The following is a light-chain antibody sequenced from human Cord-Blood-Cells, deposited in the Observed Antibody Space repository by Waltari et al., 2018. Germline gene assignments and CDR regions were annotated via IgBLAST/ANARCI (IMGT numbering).Light chain of an antibody. CDR1: QSISSY. Sequence: DSQMTQSPSSLYASVADRVTITCRASQSISSYLNWYQQKPGKAPKLLSFAASSLQSGVPSRFSGSGSGTDFTLPISNLQPEDFATYYCQQSYSTPTFGQGTKVEIK. CDR3: QQSYSTPT. J-gene: IGKJ1*01. CDR2: AAS. V-gene: IGKV1-39*01.